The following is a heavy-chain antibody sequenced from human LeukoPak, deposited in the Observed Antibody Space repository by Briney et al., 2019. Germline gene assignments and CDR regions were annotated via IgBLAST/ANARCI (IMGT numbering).Heavy chain of an antibody. CDR3: ARQNFMITFGGVIPNDFDY. Sequence: SETLSLTCTVSGGSISSYYWSWIRQPPGKGLEWIGYIYYSGSTNYIPSLKSRVTISVDTSKNQFSLKLSSVTAADTAVYYCARQNFMITFGGVIPNDFDYWGQGTLVTVSS. J-gene: IGHJ4*02. D-gene: IGHD3-16*01. V-gene: IGHV4-59*01. CDR1: GGSISSYY. CDR2: IYYSGST.